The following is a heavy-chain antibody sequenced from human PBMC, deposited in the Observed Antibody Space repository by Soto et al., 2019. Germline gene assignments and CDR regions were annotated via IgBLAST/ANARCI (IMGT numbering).Heavy chain of an antibody. V-gene: IGHV3-21*01. CDR1: EFTFSIYS. D-gene: IGHD4-4*01. CDR2: ISSSSDYI. Sequence: GGSLRLSCAASEFTFSIYSMNWVRQAPGKGLEWISAISSSSDYIYYADSVKGRFTISRDNAKNSMYLQMDSLRGEDTAVYYCVRGGSNYASWGQGTLVTVSS. CDR3: VRGGSNYAS. J-gene: IGHJ5*02.